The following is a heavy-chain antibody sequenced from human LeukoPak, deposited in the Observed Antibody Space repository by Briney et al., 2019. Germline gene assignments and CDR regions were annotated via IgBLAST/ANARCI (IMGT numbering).Heavy chain of an antibody. CDR3: ANRATVRFLEWYIPPYDY. V-gene: IGHV3-23*01. Sequence: TGGSLRLSCAGSGFTFSSYAMSWVRQAPGKGLEWVSAISGSGGSTYYADSVKGRFTISRDNSKNTLYLQMNSLRAEDTAVYYCANRATVRFLEWYIPPYDYWGQGTLVTVSS. CDR2: ISGSGGST. D-gene: IGHD3-3*01. CDR1: GFTFSSYA. J-gene: IGHJ4*02.